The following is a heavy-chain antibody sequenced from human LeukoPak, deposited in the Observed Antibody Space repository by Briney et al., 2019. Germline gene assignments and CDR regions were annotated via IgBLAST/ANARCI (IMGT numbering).Heavy chain of an antibody. CDR1: GGSISGWY. V-gene: IGHV4-4*07. J-gene: IGHJ3*02. CDR2: IYTSGST. CDR3: ARDSFDWNPVAFDI. Sequence: SETLSLTCTVSGGSISGWYWSWLRQPAGKGLEWIGRIYTSGSTNYNPSLKSRVTMSVGTSKNQFSLKLSSVTAADTAVYYCARDSFDWNPVAFDIWGQGTMVTVSS. D-gene: IGHD1-1*01.